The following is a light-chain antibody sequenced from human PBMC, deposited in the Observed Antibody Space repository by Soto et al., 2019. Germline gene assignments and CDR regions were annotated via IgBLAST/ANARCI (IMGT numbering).Light chain of an antibody. V-gene: IGLV1-36*01. Sequence: QSVLTQAPSVSEAPRQRVNISCSGSSSNIGNNAVNWYQQLPGKAPQLLIYYHDLLPSRLSDRFSGSKSATSPSLAISGLQSPDDSYYYFAAWDNTLIFHFXGTWTNVTV. CDR2: YHD. CDR3: AAWDNTLIFHF. CDR1: SSNIGNNA. J-gene: IGLJ1*01.